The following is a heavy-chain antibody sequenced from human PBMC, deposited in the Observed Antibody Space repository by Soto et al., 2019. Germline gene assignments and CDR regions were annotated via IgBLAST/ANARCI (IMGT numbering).Heavy chain of an antibody. CDR3: AKALGYCTSGVCYTTLDY. J-gene: IGHJ4*02. CDR2: INPGNGNT. D-gene: IGHD2-8*01. V-gene: IGHV1-3*01. CDR1: GYTFTAYA. Sequence: SVKVSCKASGYTFTAYAMHWVRQAPGRRLEWMGWINPGNGNTKYSQKFQGRVTITRDTSASTAYMDLSSLRSEDSAVYYCAKALGYCTSGVCYTTLDYWGQGTLVTVSS.